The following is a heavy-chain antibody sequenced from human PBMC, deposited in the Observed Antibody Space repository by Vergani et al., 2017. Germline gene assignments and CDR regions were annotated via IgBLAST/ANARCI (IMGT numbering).Heavy chain of an antibody. CDR3: ARMSNFYDSSGYPFAY. V-gene: IGHV2-70*04. D-gene: IGHD3-22*01. Sequence: QVTLNESGPALVKPTQTLTLTCTLSGFSVNSHPMRVIWIRQPPGKSLEWLARIDWDDDKFYSTSLKTRLTISKDTSKNQVVLTMTNMDPVDTATYYCARMSNFYDSSGYPFAYWGQGTLVTVSS. CDR1: GFSVNSHPMR. J-gene: IGHJ4*02. CDR2: IDWDDDK.